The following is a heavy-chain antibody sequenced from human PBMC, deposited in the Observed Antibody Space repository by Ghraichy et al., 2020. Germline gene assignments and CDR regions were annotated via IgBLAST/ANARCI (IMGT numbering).Heavy chain of an antibody. V-gene: IGHV4-59*01. CDR3: ARLSSSSEIDY. J-gene: IGHJ4*02. CDR1: GGSITGYY. D-gene: IGHD6-6*01. CDR2: IYYSGGT. Sequence: SETLSLTCTVSGGSITGYYWSWIRQPPGKGLEWIGYIYYSGGTNYNPSLKSRVTISVDTSKNQFSLNLRSVTATDTALYYCARLSSSSEIDYWGQGALVTVSS.